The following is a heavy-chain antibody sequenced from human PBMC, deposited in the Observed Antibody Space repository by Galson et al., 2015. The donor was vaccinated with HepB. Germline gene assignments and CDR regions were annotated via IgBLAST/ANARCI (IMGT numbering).Heavy chain of an antibody. CDR2: INPSGGST. V-gene: IGHV1-46*01. CDR1: GYTFTSYY. J-gene: IGHJ5*02. D-gene: IGHD3-3*01. Sequence: SVKVSCKASGYTFTSYYMHWVRQAPGQGLEWMGIINPSGGSTSYAQKFQGRVTMTRDTSTSTVYMELSSLRSEDTAVYYCARDAGAGYDFWSALLGSWFDPWGQGTLVTVSS. CDR3: ARDAGAGYDFWSALLGSWFDP.